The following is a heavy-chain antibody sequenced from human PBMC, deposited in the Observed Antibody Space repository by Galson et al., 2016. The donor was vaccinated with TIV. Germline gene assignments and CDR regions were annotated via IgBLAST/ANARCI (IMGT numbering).Heavy chain of an antibody. V-gene: IGHV3-21*01. CDR3: ARIIGYWVGYYTMDV. CDR2: ISNSGDYI. Sequence: SLRLSCAASGFTFNGHSMNWVRQAPGKGLEWVSSISNSGDYIYYSDSMKGRFTISRDYAKKSLYLQMHSLRAEDTAVYYCARIIGYWVGYYTMDVWGQGTTVTVSS. CDR1: GFTFNGHS. J-gene: IGHJ6*02. D-gene: IGHD2-8*02.